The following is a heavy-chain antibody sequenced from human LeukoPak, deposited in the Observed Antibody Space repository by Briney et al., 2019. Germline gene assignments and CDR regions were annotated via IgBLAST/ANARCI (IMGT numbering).Heavy chain of an antibody. CDR3: ARDQRIAAANDAFDI. J-gene: IGHJ3*02. Sequence: PSETLSLTCTVSGGSISYFYWSWIRQPAGKGLEWIGRIYTSGSTNYNPSLKSRVTMSVDTSKKQFSLKLSSVTAADTAVYYCARDQRIAAANDAFDIWGQGTMVTVSS. CDR1: GGSISYFY. D-gene: IGHD6-13*01. CDR2: IYTSGST. V-gene: IGHV4-4*07.